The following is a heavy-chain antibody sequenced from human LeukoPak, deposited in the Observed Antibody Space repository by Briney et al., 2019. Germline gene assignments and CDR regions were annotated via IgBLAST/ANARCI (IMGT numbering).Heavy chain of an antibody. D-gene: IGHD6-19*01. CDR2: INPDSGGR. J-gene: IGHJ4*02. CDR3: ARDLPSPGISVAEDY. V-gene: IGHV1-2*06. CDR1: GYTFTGYY. Sequence: ASVKVSCKASGYTFTGYYMFWLRQAPGQGLEWMGRINPDSGGRNYAQKFQGRVTMTRDTSITTAYMELSSLRSDDTAVYYCARDLPSPGISVAEDYWGQGTLVTVSS.